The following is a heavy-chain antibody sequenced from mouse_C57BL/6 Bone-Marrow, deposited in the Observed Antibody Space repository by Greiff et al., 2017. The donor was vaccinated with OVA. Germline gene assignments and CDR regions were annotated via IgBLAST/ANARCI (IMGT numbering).Heavy chain of an antibody. CDR3: ARDYDYDEGAWFAY. Sequence: EVQLQQSGPELVKPGASVKISCKASGYTFTDYYMNWVKQSHGKSLEWIGDINPNNGGTSYNQKFKGKATLTVDKSSSTAYMELRSLTSEDSAVYDCARDYDYDEGAWFAYWGQGTLVTVAA. CDR2: INPNNGGT. D-gene: IGHD2-4*01. V-gene: IGHV1-26*01. J-gene: IGHJ3*01. CDR1: GYTFTDYY.